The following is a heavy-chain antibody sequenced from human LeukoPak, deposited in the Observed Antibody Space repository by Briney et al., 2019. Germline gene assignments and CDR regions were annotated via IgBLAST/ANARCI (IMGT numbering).Heavy chain of an antibody. J-gene: IGHJ4*02. V-gene: IGHV1-69*13. CDR1: GGTFSSYA. D-gene: IGHD3-16*01. CDR3: ARAWAAGGFDY. Sequence: ASVKVSCKASGGTFSSYAISWVRQAPGQGLEWMGGIIPIFGTANYAQKFQGRVTITADESTSTAYMELSRLRSDDTAVYYCARAWAAGGFDYWGQGTLVTVSS. CDR2: IIPIFGTA.